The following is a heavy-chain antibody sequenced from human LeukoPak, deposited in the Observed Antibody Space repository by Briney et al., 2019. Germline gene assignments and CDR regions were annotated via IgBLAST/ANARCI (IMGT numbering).Heavy chain of an antibody. CDR2: IYYSGST. CDR3: ARDSGVGSYYYYGMDV. J-gene: IGHJ6*02. CDR1: GGSISSYY. V-gene: IGHV4-59*01. D-gene: IGHD7-27*01. Sequence: PSETLSLTCTVSGGSISSYYWSWIRQPPGKGLEWIGYIYYSGSTNYNPSLKSRVTISVDTSKNQFSLKLSSVTAADTAVYYCARDSGVGSYYYYGMDVWGQGTTVTVS.